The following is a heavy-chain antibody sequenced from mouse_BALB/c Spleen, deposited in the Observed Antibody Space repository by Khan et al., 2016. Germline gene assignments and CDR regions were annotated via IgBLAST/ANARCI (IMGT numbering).Heavy chain of an antibody. CDR2: ISYSGGT. V-gene: IGHV3-2*02. J-gene: IGHJ1*01. CDR1: GYSITSDYA. Sequence: EVQLQESGPGLVKPSQSLSLTCTVTGYSITSDYAWNWIRQFPGNKLEWMGYISYSGGTTYNPSLKSRISITRDTSKNQFFLQLKSVTTEDTATYFCARSAYFDVWGAGTTVTVSS. CDR3: ARSAYFDV.